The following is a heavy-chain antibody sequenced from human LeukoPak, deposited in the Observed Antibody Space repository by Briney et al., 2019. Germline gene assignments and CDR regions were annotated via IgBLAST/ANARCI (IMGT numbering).Heavy chain of an antibody. Sequence: GGSLSLSCAASGFTVSSNYMSWVRQAPGKGLEWVSVIYSGGSTYYADSVKGRFTISRDNSKNTLYLQMNSLRAEDTAVYYCARAVREYSSSWGHGGYYFDYWGQGTLVTVSS. D-gene: IGHD6-13*01. CDR1: GFTVSSNY. CDR3: ARAVREYSSSWGHGGYYFDY. CDR2: IYSGGST. J-gene: IGHJ4*02. V-gene: IGHV3-66*01.